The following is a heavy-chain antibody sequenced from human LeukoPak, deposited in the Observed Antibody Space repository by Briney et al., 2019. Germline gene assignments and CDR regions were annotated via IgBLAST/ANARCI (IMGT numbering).Heavy chain of an antibody. Sequence: SETLSLTCTVSGGSISSYDWSWIRQPPGKGLEWIGYIYYSGSTNYNPSLKSRVTISVDTSKNQFSLKLSSVTAADTAVYYCARSPGLYYDFWSGYPKYFDYWGQGTLVTVSS. D-gene: IGHD3-3*01. CDR1: GGSISSYD. J-gene: IGHJ4*02. CDR3: ARSPGLYYDFWSGYPKYFDY. V-gene: IGHV4-59*01. CDR2: IYYSGST.